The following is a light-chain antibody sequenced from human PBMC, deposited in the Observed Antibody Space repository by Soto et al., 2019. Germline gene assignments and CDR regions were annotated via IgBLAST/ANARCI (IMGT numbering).Light chain of an antibody. J-gene: IGKJ1*01. CDR2: GAS. V-gene: IGKV3-20*01. Sequence: ENVLTQSPGILSLSPGERATLSCRASQTINGNYLAWYQQRPGQAPRLLISGASSRATGVPEKFSGSGSGTDFTLTISRLGPEDSGVYYCQQYNSPQWTFGQGTKVEI. CDR3: QQYNSPQWT. CDR1: QTINGNY.